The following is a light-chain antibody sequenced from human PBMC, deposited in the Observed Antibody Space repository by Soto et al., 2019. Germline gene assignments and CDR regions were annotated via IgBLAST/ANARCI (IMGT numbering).Light chain of an antibody. J-gene: IGKJ4*02. Sequence: EIVLTQSPGTLSLSPGERATLSCRASQSVSNNYLAWYQQKPGQAPRLLIYGASSRATGIRDRFRGSGSGTDVPVTSRRRAPEEIEVDSWQRNGSSPEKFGGGTKVDIK. CDR1: QSVSNNY. CDR2: GAS. CDR3: QRNGSSPEK. V-gene: IGKV3-20*01.